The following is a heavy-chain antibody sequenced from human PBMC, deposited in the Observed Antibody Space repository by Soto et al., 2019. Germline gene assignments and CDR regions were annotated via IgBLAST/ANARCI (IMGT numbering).Heavy chain of an antibody. J-gene: IGHJ3*02. CDR3: ARDQRLLGFYDYVWGSYRPRGGDAFDI. CDR2: INHSGST. Sequence: PSETLSLTCAVYGGSFSGYYWSWIRQPPGKGLEWIGEINHSGSTNYNPSLKSRVTISVDTSKNQFSLKLSSVTAADTAVYYCARDQRLLGFYDYVWGSYRPRGGDAFDIWGQGTMVTVSS. V-gene: IGHV4-34*01. D-gene: IGHD3-16*02. CDR1: GGSFSGYY.